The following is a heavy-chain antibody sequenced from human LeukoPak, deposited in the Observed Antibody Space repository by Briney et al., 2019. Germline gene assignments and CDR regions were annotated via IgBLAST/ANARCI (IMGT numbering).Heavy chain of an antibody. V-gene: IGHV1-69*05. CDR2: IIPIFGTA. CDR3: CSGYSYEFSDP. CDR1: GGTFSSYA. Sequence: SVKVSCKASGGTFSSYAISWVRQAPGQALEWMGRIIPIFGTANYAQKFQGRVTITTDESTSTAYMELSSLRSEDTAVYYCCSGYSYEFSDPWGQGTLVTVSS. J-gene: IGHJ5*02. D-gene: IGHD5-18*01.